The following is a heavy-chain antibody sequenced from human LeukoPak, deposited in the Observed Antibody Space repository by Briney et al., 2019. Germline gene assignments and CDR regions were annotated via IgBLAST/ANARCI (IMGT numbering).Heavy chain of an antibody. D-gene: IGHD5-24*01. CDR3: ARIVRDGYNTNWYFDL. J-gene: IGHJ2*01. V-gene: IGHV2-26*01. CDR1: GFSLSNIRMG. CDR2: IYSDDGN. Sequence: SGPVLVNPTETLTLTCTVSGFSLSNIRMGMSWIRHPPGKALEWLAHIYSDDGNSYSTSLKSRLTISKDTSKSQVVLTMTNMDPVDTATYYCARIVRDGYNTNWYFDLWGRGTLVTVSS.